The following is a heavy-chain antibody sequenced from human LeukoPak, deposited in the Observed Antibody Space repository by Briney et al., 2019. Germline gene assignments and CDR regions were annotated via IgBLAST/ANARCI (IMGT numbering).Heavy chain of an antibody. Sequence: SETLSLTCTVSGGSISSSSYYWGWIRQPPGKGLEWIGSIYYSGSTYYNPSLKSRVTISVDTSKNQFSLKLSPVTAADTAVYYCARVKGYWQLGTRGWFDPWGQGTLVTVSS. CDR3: ARVKGYWQLGTRGWFDP. CDR2: IYYSGST. D-gene: IGHD6-6*01. V-gene: IGHV4-39*07. J-gene: IGHJ5*02. CDR1: GGSISSSSYY.